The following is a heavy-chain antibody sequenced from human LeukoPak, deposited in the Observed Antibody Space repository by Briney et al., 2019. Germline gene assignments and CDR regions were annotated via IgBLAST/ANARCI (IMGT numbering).Heavy chain of an antibody. V-gene: IGHV4-4*07. J-gene: IGHJ3*02. CDR3: ARASHDYVWGSYPNDAFDI. Sequence: SETLSLTCNVSGGSISSYYWSWIRQPAGKGLEWIGRIYTSGSTNYNPSLKSRVTMSVDTSKNQFSLKLSSVTAADTAVYYCARASHDYVWGSYPNDAFDIWGQGTMVTVSS. CDR2: IYTSGST. CDR1: GGSISSYY. D-gene: IGHD3-16*02.